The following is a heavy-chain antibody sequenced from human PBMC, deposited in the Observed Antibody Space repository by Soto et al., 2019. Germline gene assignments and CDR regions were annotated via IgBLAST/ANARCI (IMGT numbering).Heavy chain of an antibody. V-gene: IGHV1-69*08. CDR1: GGTFSSYT. CDR3: ARDGYNYGWFDP. Sequence: QVQLVQSGAEVKKPGSSVKVSCKASGGTFSSYTISWVRQAPGQGLEWMGRIIPILGIANYAQKFQGRVTIXAXXSTSTAYMELSSLRSEDTAVYYCARDGYNYGWFDPWGQGTLVTVSS. J-gene: IGHJ5*02. D-gene: IGHD5-12*01. CDR2: IIPILGIA.